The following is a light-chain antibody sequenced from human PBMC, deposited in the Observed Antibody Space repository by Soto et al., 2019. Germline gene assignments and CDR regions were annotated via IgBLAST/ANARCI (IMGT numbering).Light chain of an antibody. V-gene: IGKV3-20*01. CDR3: QQYGSSPET. CDR2: GAS. J-gene: IGKJ1*01. CDR1: QSVSSSY. Sequence: EIVLTQSPSTLSLSPVEIATLSFMASQSVSSSYLAWYQQKPGQAPRLLIYGASSRATGIPDRFSGSGSGTDFTLTISRLEPEDFAVYYCQQYGSSPETFGQGTKVDIK.